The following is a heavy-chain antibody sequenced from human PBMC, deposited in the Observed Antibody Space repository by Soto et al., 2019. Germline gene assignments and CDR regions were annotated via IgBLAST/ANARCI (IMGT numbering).Heavy chain of an antibody. CDR1: GGSISSYY. CDR2: IYYSGST. Sequence: TLSLTCTVSGGSISSYYWSWIRQPPGKGLEWIGYIYYSGSTNYNPSLKSRVTISVDTSKNQFSLKLSSVTAADTAVYYCARTVTKSYGMDVWGQGTTVTVSS. D-gene: IGHD4-17*01. CDR3: ARTVTKSYGMDV. J-gene: IGHJ6*02. V-gene: IGHV4-59*01.